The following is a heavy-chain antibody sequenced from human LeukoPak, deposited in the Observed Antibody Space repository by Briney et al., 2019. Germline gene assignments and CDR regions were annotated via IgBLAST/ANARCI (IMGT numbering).Heavy chain of an antibody. D-gene: IGHD2-15*01. J-gene: IGHJ4*02. CDR1: GFIFSDYG. CDR2: ISYDGSNK. CDR3: ARGPTRSGRIY. V-gene: IGHV3-30*03. Sequence: RSLRLSCAASGFIFSDYGMDWVRQAPGKGLEWVAVISYDGSNKYYADSVKGRFTISRDNSKNTLYLQMNSLRAEDTAVYYCARGPTRSGRIYWGQGTLVTVSS.